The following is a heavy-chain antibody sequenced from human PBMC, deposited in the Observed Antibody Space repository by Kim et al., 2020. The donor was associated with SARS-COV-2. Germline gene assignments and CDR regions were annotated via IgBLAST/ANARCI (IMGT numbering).Heavy chain of an antibody. CDR3: TTDPPPAAIVGNWFDP. V-gene: IGHV3-15*01. CDR1: GFTFSNAW. D-gene: IGHD2-2*01. J-gene: IGHJ5*02. CDR2: IKSKTDGGTT. Sequence: GGSLRLSCAASGFTFSNAWMSWVRQAPGKGLEWVGRIKSKTDGGTTDYAAPVKGRFTISRDDSKNTLYLQMNSLKTEDTAVYYCTTDPPPAAIVGNWFDPWGQGTLVTVSS.